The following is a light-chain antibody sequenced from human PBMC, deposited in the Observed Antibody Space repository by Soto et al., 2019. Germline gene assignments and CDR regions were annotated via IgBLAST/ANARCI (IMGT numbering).Light chain of an antibody. J-gene: IGKJ4*01. Sequence: EIVLTPSPATLSLSPVERATFSCRASQSVSSDLVWYQQKPGQAPRLLIYGASSRATGIPDRFSGSGSGTDFTLTISRLEPEDFAVYYCQQYGSSPLTFGGGTKVDIK. CDR3: QQYGSSPLT. CDR1: QSVSSD. V-gene: IGKV3-20*01. CDR2: GAS.